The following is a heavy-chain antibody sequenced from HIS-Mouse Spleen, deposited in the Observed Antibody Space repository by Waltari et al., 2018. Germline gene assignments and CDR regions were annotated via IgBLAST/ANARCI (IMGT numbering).Heavy chain of an antibody. J-gene: IGHJ2*01. CDR2: IYYSGSP. Sequence: QLQLQESGPGLVKPSETLSLTCTVSGGSISSSSYYWGWIRPPPGKGLAWIGSIYYSGSPYYNPYRKSRVTISVDTSKNQFSLKLSSVTAADTAVYYCAREIPYSSSWYDWYFDLWGRGTLVTVSS. CDR1: GGSISSSSYY. V-gene: IGHV4-39*07. D-gene: IGHD6-13*01. CDR3: AREIPYSSSWYDWYFDL.